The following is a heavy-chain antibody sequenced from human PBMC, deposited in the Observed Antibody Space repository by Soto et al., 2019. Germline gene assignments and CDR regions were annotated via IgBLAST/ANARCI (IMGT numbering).Heavy chain of an antibody. J-gene: IGHJ5*02. Sequence: SETLSLTCTVSGGSISDISYYWGWIRQPPGKGLEWIGNIYYSGTTYYNPSLKSRVTISVDTSKSQFSLKLSSVTAADTAVYYCATSLYGSARAQSDPWGQGTLVTVSS. CDR1: GGSISDISYY. CDR2: IYYSGTT. V-gene: IGHV4-39*01. D-gene: IGHD3-10*01. CDR3: ATSLYGSARAQSDP.